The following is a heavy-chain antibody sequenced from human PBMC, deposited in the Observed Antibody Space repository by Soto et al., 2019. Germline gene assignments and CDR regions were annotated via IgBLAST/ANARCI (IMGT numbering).Heavy chain of an antibody. J-gene: IGHJ6*02. Sequence: RGESLKISCKGSGYSFTSYWISCVRQMPGKGLEWMGRIDPSDSYTNYSPSFQGHVTISADKSISTAYLQWSSLKASDTAMYYCARLFLGSIAAAPTGGMDVWGQGTTVTVSS. V-gene: IGHV5-10-1*01. CDR2: IDPSDSYT. CDR1: GYSFTSYW. D-gene: IGHD6-13*01. CDR3: ARLFLGSIAAAPTGGMDV.